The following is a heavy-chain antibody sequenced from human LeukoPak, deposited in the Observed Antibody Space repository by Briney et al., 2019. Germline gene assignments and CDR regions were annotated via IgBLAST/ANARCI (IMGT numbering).Heavy chain of an antibody. J-gene: IGHJ6*03. D-gene: IGHD6-19*01. CDR1: GGSISSSSYY. CDR3: ARELSHSSGWYRGFDYYYYYYMDV. Sequence: SETLSLTCTVSGGSISSSSYYWGWIRQPPGKGLEWIGSIYHSGSTYYNPSLKSRVTTSVDTSKNQFSLKLSSVTAADTAVYYCARELSHSSGWYRGFDYYYYYYMDVWGKGTTVTVSS. CDR2: IYHSGST. V-gene: IGHV4-39*07.